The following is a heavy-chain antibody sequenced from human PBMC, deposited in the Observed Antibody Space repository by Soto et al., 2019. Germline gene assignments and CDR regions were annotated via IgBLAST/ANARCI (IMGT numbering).Heavy chain of an antibody. J-gene: IGHJ6*02. CDR1: GDSITSGGYY. D-gene: IGHD3-10*01. CDR3: ARDYYGAGSQYYYYGMEV. V-gene: IGHV4-31*03. CDR2: IYHSGGA. Sequence: ASETLSLTCTVSGDSITSGGYYWSWLRQPPGKGLEWIGCIYHSGGASYNPSLRGRAVISIDTSKNQFSLRLNAVTAADTATYYCARDYYGAGSQYYYYGMEVWGQGTTVTVSS.